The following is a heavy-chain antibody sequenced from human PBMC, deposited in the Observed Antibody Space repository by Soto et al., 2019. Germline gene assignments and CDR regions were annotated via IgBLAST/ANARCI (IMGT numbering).Heavy chain of an antibody. V-gene: IGHV3-30-3*01. CDR3: ARVPRGYSDYFDY. Sequence: QVQLVESGGGVVQPGRSLRLSCAASGFTFSSYAMHWVRQAPGKGLEWVAVISYDGSNKYYADSVKGRFTISRDNSKNTLYLRMNSLRAEDTAAYYCARVPRGYSDYFDYWGQGTLVTVSS. CDR2: ISYDGSNK. J-gene: IGHJ4*02. D-gene: IGHD5-18*01. CDR1: GFTFSSYA.